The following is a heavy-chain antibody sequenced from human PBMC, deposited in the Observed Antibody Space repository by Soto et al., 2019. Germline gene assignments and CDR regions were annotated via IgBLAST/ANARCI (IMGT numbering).Heavy chain of an antibody. J-gene: IGHJ5*02. D-gene: IGHD2-2*01. V-gene: IGHV4-39*01. CDR3: ARHCTYCSSTQPLSWFDP. CDR2: IYYSGST. CDR1: GGSISSSSYY. Sequence: QLQLQESGPGLVKPSETLSLTCTVSGGSISSSSYYWGWIRQPPGKGLEWIGSIYYSGSTYYNPSLKSRVTIAVDTSKNQFSLKLSSVTAADTAVYYCARHCTYCSSTQPLSWFDPWGQGTLVTVSS.